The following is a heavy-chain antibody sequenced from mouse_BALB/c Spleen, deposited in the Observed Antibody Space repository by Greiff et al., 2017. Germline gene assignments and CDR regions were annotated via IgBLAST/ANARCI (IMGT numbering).Heavy chain of an antibody. D-gene: IGHD2-1*01. V-gene: IGHV1-9*01. J-gene: IGHJ3*01. CDR2: ILPGSGST. Sequence: QVQLQQSGAELMKPGASVKISCKATGYTFSSYWIEWVKQRPGHGLEWIGEILPGSGSTNYNEKFKGKATFTADTSSNTAYMQLSSLTSEDSAVYYCARKGYYDNYPVAYWGQGTLVTVSA. CDR3: ARKGYYDNYPVAY. CDR1: GYTFSSYW.